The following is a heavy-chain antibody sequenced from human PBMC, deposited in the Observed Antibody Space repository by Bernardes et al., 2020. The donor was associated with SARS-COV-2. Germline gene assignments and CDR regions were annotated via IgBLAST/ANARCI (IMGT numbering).Heavy chain of an antibody. CDR2: ISSSGSII. J-gene: IGHJ4*02. V-gene: IGHV3-11*01. Sequence: GGSLRLSCAASGFTLSDYYMSWIRQAPARGLEWVSYISSSGSIIYYADSVKGRFTISRDNAKNSLFLQMNSLRAEDTAVYYCARENVKGGSWSAVGYWGQGTLVTVSS. D-gene: IGHD6-13*01. CDR1: GFTLSDYY. CDR3: ARENVKGGSWSAVGY.